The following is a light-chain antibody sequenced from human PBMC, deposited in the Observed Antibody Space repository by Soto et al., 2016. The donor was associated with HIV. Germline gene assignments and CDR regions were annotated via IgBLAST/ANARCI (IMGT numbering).Light chain of an antibody. Sequence: DVMMTQSPPSLPVTLGQPASISCRSSQSLVHSDGDTYLNWFQQRPGQSPRRLIYKVSNRDSGVPDRFSGSGSGTDFTLKISRVEAEDVRVYYCMQGTHRPWTFGQGTKVEIK. V-gene: IGKV2-30*02. CDR3: MQGTHRPWT. CDR2: KVS. CDR1: QSLVHSDGDTY. J-gene: IGKJ1*01.